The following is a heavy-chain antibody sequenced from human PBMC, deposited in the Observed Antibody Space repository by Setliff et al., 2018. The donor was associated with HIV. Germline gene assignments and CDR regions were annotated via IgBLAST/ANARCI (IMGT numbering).Heavy chain of an antibody. Sequence: SLKISCVASGFTFSTHGMHWVRQAPGRGLEWVAVIWYDASKKNYGDSVKGRFTISRDNSRNILYLQMNSLRHDDTGLYYCAKDYWSTSWTNDAFDMRGQGTMVTVSS. V-gene: IGHV3-33*03. D-gene: IGHD2-2*01. CDR2: IWYDASKK. CDR3: AKDYWSTSWTNDAFDM. J-gene: IGHJ3*02. CDR1: GFTFSTHG.